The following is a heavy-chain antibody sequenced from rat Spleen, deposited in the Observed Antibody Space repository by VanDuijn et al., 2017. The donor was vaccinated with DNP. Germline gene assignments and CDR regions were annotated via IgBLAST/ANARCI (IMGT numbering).Heavy chain of an antibody. CDR2: ISYSGSA. V-gene: IGHV3-1*01. J-gene: IGHJ2*01. CDR1: GYSITSNY. CDR3: ARWTYYFDY. Sequence: EVQLRESGPGLVKPSQSLSFTCSVTGYSITSNYWGWIRKFPGNKMEWIGHISYSGSATYNPSLTSRISITSDTSKDQFFLQLSSVTSEDTATYYCARWTYYFDYWRQGVMVTVSA.